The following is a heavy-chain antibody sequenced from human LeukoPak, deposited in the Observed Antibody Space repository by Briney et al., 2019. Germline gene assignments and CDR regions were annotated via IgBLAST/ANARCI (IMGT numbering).Heavy chain of an antibody. J-gene: IGHJ4*02. D-gene: IGHD3-22*01. CDR2: INPNSGGT. V-gene: IGHV1-2*02. CDR1: GYTFTGYY. CDR3: ARGPYYYDSSGYYSY. Sequence: ASVKVSCKASGYTFTGYYMHWVRQAPGQGLEWMGWINPNSGGTNYAQKFQGRVTMTRDTSISTAYMELSRLRSDDTAVYYCARGPYYYDSSGYYSYWGQGTLVTVSP.